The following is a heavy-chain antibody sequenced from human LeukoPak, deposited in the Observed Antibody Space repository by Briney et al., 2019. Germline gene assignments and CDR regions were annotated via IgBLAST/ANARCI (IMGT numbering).Heavy chain of an antibody. Sequence: GGSLRLSCAASGFTFSSYSMNWVRQAPGKGLEWVSSISSSSSYIYYADSVKGRFTISRDNAKNSLYLQMNSLRVEDTAVYYCAREGQIVGATADYWGQGTLVTVSS. J-gene: IGHJ4*02. CDR1: GFTFSSYS. D-gene: IGHD1-26*01. V-gene: IGHV3-21*01. CDR2: ISSSSSYI. CDR3: AREGQIVGATADY.